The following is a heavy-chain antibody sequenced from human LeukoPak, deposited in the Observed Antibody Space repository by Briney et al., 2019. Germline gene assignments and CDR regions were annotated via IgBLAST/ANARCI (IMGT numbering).Heavy chain of an antibody. CDR2: IIPIFGTA. J-gene: IGHJ4*02. CDR1: GGTFSSYT. Sequence: SVKVSCKASGGTFSSYTISWVRQAPGQGLEWMGGIIPIFGTANYAQKFQGRVTITADESTSTAYMELSSLRSEDTAVYYCAREPHCSSTSCSHYWGQGTLVTVSS. CDR3: AREPHCSSTSCSHY. D-gene: IGHD2-2*01. V-gene: IGHV1-69*13.